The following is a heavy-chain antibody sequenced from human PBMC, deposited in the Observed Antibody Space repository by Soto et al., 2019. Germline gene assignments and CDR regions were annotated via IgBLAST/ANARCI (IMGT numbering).Heavy chain of an antibody. J-gene: IGHJ5*02. CDR3: ARVITMVRGVIDWFDP. D-gene: IGHD3-10*01. V-gene: IGHV4-30-4*01. CDR2: IYYSGST. CDR1: GGSISSGDYY. Sequence: SETLSLTCTVSGGSISSGDYYWSWIRQPPGKGLEWIGYIYYSGSTYYNPSLKSRVTISVDTSKNQFSLKLSSVTAADTAVYYCARVITMVRGVIDWFDPWGQGTLVTVSS.